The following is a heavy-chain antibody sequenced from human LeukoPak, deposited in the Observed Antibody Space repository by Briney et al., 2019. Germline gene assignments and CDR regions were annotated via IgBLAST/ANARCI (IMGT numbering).Heavy chain of an antibody. CDR3: TRGEDDYVWGSYRLNYFDY. CDR2: IRSKANSYET. Sequence: GGSLRLSCAASWFTFSGSAMHWVRQASGKGLESVGRIRSKANSYETAYAASGQRRFTISRDDSKNTAYLQMNSLKTEDTAVYYCTRGEDDYVWGSYRLNYFDYWGQGTLVTVSS. CDR1: WFTFSGSA. J-gene: IGHJ4*02. V-gene: IGHV3-73*01. D-gene: IGHD3-16*02.